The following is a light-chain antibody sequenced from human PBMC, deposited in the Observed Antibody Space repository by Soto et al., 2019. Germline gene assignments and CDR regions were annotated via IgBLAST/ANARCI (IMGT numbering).Light chain of an antibody. Sequence: EIVLTQSPATLSLSPGERATLSCRASQSVSSYLAWYQQKPGQAPRLLIYDASNRATGIPARFSGSGSGTEFSLTISSLEPADFAVYYCQQRSKWPPYTFGQGTKLEIK. J-gene: IGKJ2*01. CDR1: QSVSSY. CDR2: DAS. V-gene: IGKV3-11*01. CDR3: QQRSKWPPYT.